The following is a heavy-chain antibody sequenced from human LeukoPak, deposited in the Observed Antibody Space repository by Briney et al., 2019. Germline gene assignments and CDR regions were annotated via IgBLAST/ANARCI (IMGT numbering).Heavy chain of an antibody. Sequence: PGGSLRLSCAASGFTFSNAWMNWVRQAPGKGLEWVGRIKSKTDGGTTDYAAPVKGRFTISRDDSENTLYLQMNSLKTEDTAVYYCCVRDFWSCYYNWGQGTLVTVSS. CDR3: CVRDFWSCYYN. CDR2: IKSKTDGGTT. V-gene: IGHV3-15*01. J-gene: IGHJ4*02. CDR1: GFTFSNAW. D-gene: IGHD3-3*01.